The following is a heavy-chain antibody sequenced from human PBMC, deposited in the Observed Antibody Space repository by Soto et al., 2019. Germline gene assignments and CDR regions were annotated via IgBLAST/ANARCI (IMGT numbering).Heavy chain of an antibody. D-gene: IGHD6-19*01. J-gene: IGHJ4*02. CDR2: INPTGGST. V-gene: IGHV1-46*01. CDR3: ARHLGAGVF. Sequence: QVQLVQSGAEVKKPGASVKVSCKASGYTFINYYIHWVRQAPGHGLEWMAIINPTGGSTNYAQKFEGSPTWTKNTSTTTVYMELSSLTCEDTAIYYCARHLGAGVFWGKGTLVTVPS. CDR1: GYTFINYY.